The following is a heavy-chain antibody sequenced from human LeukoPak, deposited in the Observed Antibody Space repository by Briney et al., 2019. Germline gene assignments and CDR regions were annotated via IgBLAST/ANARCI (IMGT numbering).Heavy chain of an antibody. CDR1: GFTFSDYY. CDR2: ISSSGSTI. J-gene: IGHJ4*02. V-gene: IGHV3-11*04. D-gene: IGHD1-26*01. CDR3: ARVPGEMGATLAYLDY. Sequence: GGSLRLPCAASGFTFSDYYMSWIRQAPGKGLEWVSYISSSGSTIYYADSVKGRFTISRDNAKNLVYLEMNSLRAEDTAVYYCARVPGEMGATLAYLDYWGQGTLVFVSS.